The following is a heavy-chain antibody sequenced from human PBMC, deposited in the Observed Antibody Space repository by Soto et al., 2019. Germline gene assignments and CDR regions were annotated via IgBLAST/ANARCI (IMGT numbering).Heavy chain of an antibody. CDR2: INPNSGGT. J-gene: IGHJ6*02. CDR3: ASQGGGTLGYYDSSGSAVYYGMDV. CDR1: GYTFTGYY. V-gene: IGHV1-2*04. Sequence: ASVKVSCKASGYTFTGYYMHWVRQAPGQGLEWMGWINPNSGGTNYAQKFQGWVTMTRDTSISTAYMELSRLRSDDTAVYYCASQGGGTLGYYDSSGSAVYYGMDVWGQGTTVTVSS. D-gene: IGHD3-22*01.